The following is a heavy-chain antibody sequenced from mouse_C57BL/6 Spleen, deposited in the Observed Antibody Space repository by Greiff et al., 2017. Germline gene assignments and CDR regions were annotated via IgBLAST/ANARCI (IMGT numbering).Heavy chain of an antibody. Sequence: QVQLQQSGPELAKPGASVKLSCKASGYTFTSYWMHWVKQRPGQGLEWIGYINPSNGYTKYNQKFKDKATLTVDKSSSTAYMQLSSLTYEDSAVYCCARVGYDKDWYFDVWGTGTTVTVSS. D-gene: IGHD2-2*01. V-gene: IGHV1-7*01. CDR1: GYTFTSYW. CDR2: INPSNGYT. CDR3: ARVGYDKDWYFDV. J-gene: IGHJ1*03.